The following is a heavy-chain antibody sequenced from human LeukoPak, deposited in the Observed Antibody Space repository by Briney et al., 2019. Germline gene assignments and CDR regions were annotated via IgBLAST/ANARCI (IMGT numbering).Heavy chain of an antibody. CDR3: ARDRKAGKILTGYRY. Sequence: GGSLLLSCAACGFTFSDYYMSWFRQAPAEGVVWVSYISSSGSPIYYADSVKGRFTISRDNAKTSMYLQMNSLRAEDTAVYYCARDRKAGKILTGYRYWGRGTLVTVTA. V-gene: IGHV3-11*04. CDR1: GFTFSDYY. CDR2: ISSSGSPI. J-gene: IGHJ4*02. D-gene: IGHD3-9*01.